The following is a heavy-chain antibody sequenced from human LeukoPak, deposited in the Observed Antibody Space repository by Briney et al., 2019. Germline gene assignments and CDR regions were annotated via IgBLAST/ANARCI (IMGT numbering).Heavy chain of an antibody. V-gene: IGHV4-4*07. CDR1: DTSINTYY. CDR3: ARGVAGTYYYYYMDV. J-gene: IGHJ6*03. Sequence: SETLSLTCTVSDTSINTYYWSWIRQPAGKGLEWIGHIYTTGTTSYNPSLKSRVTMSIDTSKNQFSLNLRSVTAADTAVYYCARGVAGTYYYYYMDVWGKGTTVTISS. D-gene: IGHD2-15*01. CDR2: IYTTGTT.